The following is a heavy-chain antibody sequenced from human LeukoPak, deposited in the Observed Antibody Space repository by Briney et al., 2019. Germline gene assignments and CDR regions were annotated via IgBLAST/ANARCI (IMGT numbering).Heavy chain of an antibody. CDR2: ISWNSGSI. CDR3: AKVVRRAAADVDY. V-gene: IGHV3-9*01. Sequence: PGGSLRLSCAASGFTFDDYAMHWVRQAPGKGLEWVSGISWNSGSIGYADSVKGRFTISRDNSKNTLYLQMNSLRAEDTAVYYCAKVVRRAAADVDYWGQGTLVTVSS. J-gene: IGHJ4*02. D-gene: IGHD6-13*01. CDR1: GFTFDDYA.